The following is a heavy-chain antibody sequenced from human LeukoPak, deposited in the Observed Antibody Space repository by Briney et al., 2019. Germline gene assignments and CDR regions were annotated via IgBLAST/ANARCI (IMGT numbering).Heavy chain of an antibody. J-gene: IGHJ4*02. CDR3: AKDMQTWPRFPDY. Sequence: GGSLRLSCAASGFTFSSYWMHWVRQAPGKGLEWVSGINDNGSTRFYAASVKGRFTSSRDNPKNTLYLQMNGLRVEDTAVYYCAKDMQTWPRFPDYWGQGTLVTVSS. CDR2: INDNGSTR. D-gene: IGHD5-12*01. CDR1: GFTFSSYW. V-gene: IGHV3-23*01.